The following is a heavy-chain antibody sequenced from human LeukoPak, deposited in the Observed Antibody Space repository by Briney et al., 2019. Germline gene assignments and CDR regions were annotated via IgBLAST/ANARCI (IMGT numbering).Heavy chain of an antibody. Sequence: GESLKISSKGSGYGFTSYWIGWVRPRPGKGLEWMGIIYPGDSDTRSSPSFQGQVTISADKSISTAYLQWSSLKASDTAMYYCARVAPQYQLLLDWFDPWGQGTLVTVSS. D-gene: IGHD2-2*01. CDR2: IYPGDSDT. J-gene: IGHJ5*02. V-gene: IGHV5-51*01. CDR1: GYGFTSYW. CDR3: ARVAPQYQLLLDWFDP.